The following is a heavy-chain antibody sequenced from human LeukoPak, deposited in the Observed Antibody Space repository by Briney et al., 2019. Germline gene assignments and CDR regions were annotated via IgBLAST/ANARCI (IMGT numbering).Heavy chain of an antibody. CDR2: INPNSGGT. CDR1: RYTFTGYY. CDR3: ARGYCSGGSCHGSY. J-gene: IGHJ4*02. D-gene: IGHD2-15*01. V-gene: IGHV1-2*02. Sequence: ASVKVSRKASRYTFTGYYMHWVRQAPGQGLEWMGWINPNSGGTNYAQKFQGRVTMTGDTSISTAYMELSRLRSDDTAVYYCARGYCSGGSCHGSYWGQGTLVTVSS.